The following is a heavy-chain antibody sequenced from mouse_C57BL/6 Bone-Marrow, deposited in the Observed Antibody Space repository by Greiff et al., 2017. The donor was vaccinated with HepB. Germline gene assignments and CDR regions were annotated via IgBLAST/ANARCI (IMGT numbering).Heavy chain of an antibody. CDR1: GYSFSSSW. Sequence: VQLQQSGPELVKPGASVKISCKASGYSFSSSWMNWVKQRPGKGLEWIGRIYPGDGDTNYNGKFKGKATLTADKSSSTAYMQLSSLTSEDSAVYFCASIHGAMDYWGQGTSVTVSS. J-gene: IGHJ4*01. CDR3: ASIHGAMDY. CDR2: IYPGDGDT. V-gene: IGHV1-82*01.